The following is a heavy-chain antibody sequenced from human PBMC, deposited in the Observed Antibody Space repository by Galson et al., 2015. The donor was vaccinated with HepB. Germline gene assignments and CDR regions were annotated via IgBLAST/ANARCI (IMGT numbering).Heavy chain of an antibody. J-gene: IGHJ4*02. D-gene: IGHD6-13*01. Sequence: SVKVSCKASGCTFTSYYMHWVRQAPGQGLEWMGIINPSGGSTSYAQKFQGRVTMTRDTSTSTVYMELSSLRSEDTAVYYCATQMSSSWYSDWGQGTLVTVSS. CDR1: GCTFTSYY. CDR3: ATQMSSSWYSD. V-gene: IGHV1-46*01. CDR2: INPSGGST.